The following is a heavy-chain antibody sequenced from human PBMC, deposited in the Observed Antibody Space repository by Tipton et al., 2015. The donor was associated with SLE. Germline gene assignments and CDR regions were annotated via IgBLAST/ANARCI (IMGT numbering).Heavy chain of an antibody. J-gene: IGHJ4*02. CDR2: IYTSGSS. Sequence: TLSLTCTVSGGSISRSYWSWIRQPPGKGLEWIGNIYTSGSSNYNPSLKSRVTISVDTSKNQFSLKLTSMTAADTAVYYCAGPADARFDQWGQGTLVSVSS. CDR3: AGPADARFDQ. D-gene: IGHD6-6*01. V-gene: IGHV4-4*08. CDR1: GGSISRSY.